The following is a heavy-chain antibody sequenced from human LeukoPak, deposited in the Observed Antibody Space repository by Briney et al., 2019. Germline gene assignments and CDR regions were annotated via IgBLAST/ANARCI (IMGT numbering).Heavy chain of an antibody. J-gene: IGHJ4*02. V-gene: IGHV3-7*01. D-gene: IGHD5-12*01. CDR3: ARVGYSGWNLEY. CDR1: GFTFRSYW. Sequence: GGSLRLSCAASGFTFRSYWMSWVRQAPGRGLEWVANINQGGSVKYYVDSVKGRFTISRDDAKNSLYVQMNSLRDEDTAVYYCARVGYSGWNLEYWGQGTLVTVSS. CDR2: INQGGSVK.